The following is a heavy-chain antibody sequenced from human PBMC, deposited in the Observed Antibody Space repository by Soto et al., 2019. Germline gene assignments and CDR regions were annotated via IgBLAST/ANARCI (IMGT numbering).Heavy chain of an antibody. D-gene: IGHD6-13*01. Sequence: QVQLVESGGGLVKPGGSLRLSCAASGFTFSDYYMSWIRQAPGKGQEWVSYINSSSSYINYADSVKGRFTISRDNAKNSLYLQMNSLRAEDTAVYYCARTIVAAGGRRYFDLWGRGTLVTVSS. J-gene: IGHJ2*01. CDR2: INSSSSYI. CDR1: GFTFSDYY. CDR3: ARTIVAAGGRRYFDL. V-gene: IGHV3-11*05.